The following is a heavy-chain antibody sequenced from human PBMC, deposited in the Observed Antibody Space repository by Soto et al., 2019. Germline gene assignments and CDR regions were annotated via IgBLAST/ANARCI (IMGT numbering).Heavy chain of an antibody. J-gene: IGHJ3*02. CDR2: IIPIFGTA. CDR1: GGTFSSSA. CDR3: ARGSSYGSGSYYAAFDI. V-gene: IGHV1-69*12. Sequence: QVQLVQSGAEVKKPGSSVKVSCKASGGTFSSSAISWVRQAPGQGLEWMGGIIPIFGTANYAQKFQGRVTITADESTSSAYMELSSLRSEDTAVYYCARGSSYGSGSYYAAFDIWGQGTMVTVSS. D-gene: IGHD3-10*01.